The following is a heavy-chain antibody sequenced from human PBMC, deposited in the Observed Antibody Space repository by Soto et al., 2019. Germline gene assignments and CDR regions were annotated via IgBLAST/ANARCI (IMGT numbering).Heavy chain of an antibody. CDR3: AREGSGLGAFDI. V-gene: IGHV3-21*01. Sequence: EVQLVESGGGLVKPGGSLRLSCAASGFTFNTYSMNWVRQAPGKGLEWVSSISSGSSYIYYADSVKGRFTISRDNAKNSVYLQMNSLRAEDTAVYYCAREGSGLGAFDIWVQGTMVTVSS. CDR1: GFTFNTYS. CDR2: ISSGSSYI. J-gene: IGHJ3*02. D-gene: IGHD2-15*01.